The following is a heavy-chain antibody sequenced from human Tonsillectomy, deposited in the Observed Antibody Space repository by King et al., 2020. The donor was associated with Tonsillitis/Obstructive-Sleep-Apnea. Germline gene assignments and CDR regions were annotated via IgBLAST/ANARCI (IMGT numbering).Heavy chain of an antibody. CDR2: IDSDGSST. Sequence: VQLVESGGGLVQPGGSLRLSCAASGFTFSNYWMHWGRQAPGKGLVWVSRIDSDGSSTSYADSVKGRFTISRDNAKNSLYLQMNSLRAEDTAVYYCARVTFGVVIIPAFDIWGQGTMVTVSS. J-gene: IGHJ3*02. D-gene: IGHD3-3*01. CDR3: ARVTFGVVIIPAFDI. V-gene: IGHV3-74*01. CDR1: GFTFSNYW.